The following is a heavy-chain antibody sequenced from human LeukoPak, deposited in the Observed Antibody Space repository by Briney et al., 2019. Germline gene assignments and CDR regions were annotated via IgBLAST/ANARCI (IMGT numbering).Heavy chain of an antibody. CDR1: GGSISSYY. V-gene: IGHV4-4*07. Sequence: SETLSLTCTVSGGSISSYYWSWIRQPAGKGLEWIGRIYTSGSTNYNPSLKSRVTMSVDTSKNQFSLKLSSVTAADTAVYYCARGLCYYDSPDAFDIWGQGTMVTVSS. CDR3: ARGLCYYDSPDAFDI. D-gene: IGHD3-22*01. J-gene: IGHJ3*02. CDR2: IYTSGST.